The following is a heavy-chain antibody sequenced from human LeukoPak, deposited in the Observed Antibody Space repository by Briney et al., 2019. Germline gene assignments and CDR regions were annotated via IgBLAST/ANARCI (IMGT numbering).Heavy chain of an antibody. J-gene: IGHJ5*02. CDR1: GYTFDDYG. CDR3: ARSGYSSSWYSNWFEP. Sequence: PGGSLRLSCAASGYTFDDYGMSWVRQAPGKGLEWVSGINWNGGSTGYTDSVKGRFTISRDNAKNSLYLQMNSLRAEDTALYYCARSGYSSSWYSNWFEPWGQGTLVTVSS. V-gene: IGHV3-20*04. CDR2: INWNGGST. D-gene: IGHD6-13*01.